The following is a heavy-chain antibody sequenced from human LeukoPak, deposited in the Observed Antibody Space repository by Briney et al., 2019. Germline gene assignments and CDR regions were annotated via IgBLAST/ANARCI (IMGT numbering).Heavy chain of an antibody. V-gene: IGHV4-59*01. D-gene: IGHD6-13*01. CDR2: IYYSGST. Sequence: SETLSLTCTVSGGSISSYYWSWIRQPPGKGLEWIGYIYYSGSTNYNPSLKSRVTISVDTSKNQFSLKLSSVTAADTAVYYCARERGISSWYSLWGQGTLVTVSS. CDR3: ARERGISSWYSL. J-gene: IGHJ4*02. CDR1: GGSISSYY.